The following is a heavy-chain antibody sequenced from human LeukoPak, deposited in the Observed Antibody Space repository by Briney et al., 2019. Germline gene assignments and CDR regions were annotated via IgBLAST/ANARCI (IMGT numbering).Heavy chain of an antibody. V-gene: IGHV3-20*04. CDR3: AELGITMIGGV. J-gene: IGHJ6*04. D-gene: IGHD3-10*02. Sequence: GGSLRLSCAASGFTFDDYGMSWVRQAPGKGLEWVSGINWNGGSTGYADSVKGRFTISRDNAKNSLYLQMNSLRAEDTAVYYCAELGITMIGGVWGKGTTVTIFS. CDR2: INWNGGST. CDR1: GFTFDDYG.